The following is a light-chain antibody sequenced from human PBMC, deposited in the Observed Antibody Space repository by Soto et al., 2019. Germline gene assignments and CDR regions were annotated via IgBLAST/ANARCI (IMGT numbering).Light chain of an antibody. V-gene: IGLV2-14*03. J-gene: IGLJ1*01. CDR2: DVS. CDR3: SSYTSSSTPWV. CDR1: SSDFGGYNY. Sequence: QSVLTQPTSVSGSPGQSITISCTGTSSDFGGYNYVSWYQHHPGKAPKLMICDVSDRPSGVSNRFTGSKSGNTASLTISGLQAEDEADYYCSSYTSSSTPWVLGTGTKVTVL.